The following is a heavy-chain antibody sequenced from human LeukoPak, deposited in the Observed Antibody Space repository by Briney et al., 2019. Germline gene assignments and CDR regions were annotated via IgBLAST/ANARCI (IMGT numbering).Heavy chain of an antibody. CDR3: ARDQWLDY. J-gene: IGHJ4*02. V-gene: IGHV3-48*01. Sequence: GGSLRLSCAASGFTFSGYILNWVPQAPGKGLEWVSFIGTSGDTIYYADSVKGRFTVSTDNAKNSLYLQMNSLRAEDTAVYYCARDQWLDYWGRGTLVTVSS. CDR1: GFTFSGYI. CDR2: IGTSGDTI. D-gene: IGHD6-19*01.